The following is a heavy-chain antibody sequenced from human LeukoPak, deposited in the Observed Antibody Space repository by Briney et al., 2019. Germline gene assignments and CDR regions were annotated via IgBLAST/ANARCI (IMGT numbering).Heavy chain of an antibody. J-gene: IGHJ3*02. Sequence: PGGSLRLSCAASGFTVSSNYMSWVRQAPGKGLEWVSVIYSGGSTYYADSVKGRFTISRDNAKNSLYLQMNSLRVEDTAVYYCAREDGDAFDIWGQGTVVSVSS. V-gene: IGHV3-66*01. CDR3: AREDGDAFDI. CDR1: GFTVSSNY. CDR2: IYSGGST. D-gene: IGHD5-24*01.